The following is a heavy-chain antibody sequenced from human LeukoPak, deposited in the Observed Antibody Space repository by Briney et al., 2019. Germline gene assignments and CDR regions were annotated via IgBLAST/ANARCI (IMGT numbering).Heavy chain of an antibody. J-gene: IGHJ4*02. CDR2: IIPIFGTA. CDR3: ARDGAHYGLGSSLDY. CDR1: GGTFSSYA. Sequence: ASVKVSCKASGGTFSSYAISWVRQAPGQGLEWMGGIIPIFGTANYAQKFQGRVTITADESTSTAYMELSSLRSEDTAVYYCARDGAHYGLGSSLDYWGQGTLVTVSS. V-gene: IGHV1-69*13. D-gene: IGHD3-10*01.